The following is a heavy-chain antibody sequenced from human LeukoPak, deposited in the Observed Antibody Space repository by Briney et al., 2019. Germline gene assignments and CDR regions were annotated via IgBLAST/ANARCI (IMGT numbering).Heavy chain of an antibody. CDR1: GLPFGSYG. Sequence: GGSLRLTCAVSGLPFGSYGMTWVRQAPGKGLEWVSGITGNGVYTYYADSVKGRFTISRDNSKNTLSLQMNSLRAEDTAVYYCAKSYCGGDCGWGPGTLVTVSS. D-gene: IGHD2-21*02. V-gene: IGHV3-23*01. CDR3: AKSYCGGDCG. J-gene: IGHJ4*02. CDR2: ITGNGVYT.